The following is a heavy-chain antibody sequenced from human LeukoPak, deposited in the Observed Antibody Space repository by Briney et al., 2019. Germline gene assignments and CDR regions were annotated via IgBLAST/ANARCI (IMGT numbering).Heavy chain of an antibody. J-gene: IGHJ4*02. Sequence: GGSLRLSCAASGFTFSGHAMSWVRQAPGKGLNWLSTITGGAENTYYADSVKGRFTISRDNSKNTVYLQMDSLRVEDTAVYYCAKVLSGSQDYWGLGTLVTVFS. CDR1: GFTFSGHA. CDR3: AKVLSGSQDY. CDR2: ITGGAENT. D-gene: IGHD1-26*01. V-gene: IGHV3-23*01.